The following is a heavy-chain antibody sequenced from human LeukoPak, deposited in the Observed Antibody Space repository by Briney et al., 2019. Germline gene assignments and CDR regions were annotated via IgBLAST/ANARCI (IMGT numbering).Heavy chain of an antibody. D-gene: IGHD6-13*01. Sequence: PGGSLRLSCAASGFSFNTAWMNWVRQAPGKGLEWVSAISDTGNTYHADSVKGRFTISRDNSKNTLFLQMNSLRAEDTAVYYCAVTGYSSRSPNVWGQGTMVTVSS. CDR1: GFSFNTAW. V-gene: IGHV3-23*01. CDR2: ISDTGNT. CDR3: AVTGYSSRSPNV. J-gene: IGHJ3*01.